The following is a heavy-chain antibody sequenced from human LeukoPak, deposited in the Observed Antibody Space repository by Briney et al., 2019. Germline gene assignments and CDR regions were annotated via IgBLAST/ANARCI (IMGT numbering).Heavy chain of an antibody. Sequence: SETLSLTCTVSGGSISSYYWSWIRQPPGKGLEWIGYIYYSGSTNYNPSLKSRVTIPVDTSKNQFSLKLSSVTAADTAVYYCARGLVRGVIKDWGQGTLVTVSS. J-gene: IGHJ4*02. CDR2: IYYSGST. V-gene: IGHV4-59*01. CDR3: ARGLVRGVIKD. CDR1: GGSISSYY. D-gene: IGHD3-10*01.